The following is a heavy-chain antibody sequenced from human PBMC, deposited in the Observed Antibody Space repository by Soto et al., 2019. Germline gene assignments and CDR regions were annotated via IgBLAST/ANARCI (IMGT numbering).Heavy chain of an antibody. V-gene: IGHV1-18*04. J-gene: IGHJ6*02. CDR2: ISAYNGNT. Sequence: ASVKVSCKASGYTFTSYGISWVRQAPGQGLEWMGWISAYNGNTNYAQKLQGRVTMTTDTSTSTAYMELRSLRSDDTAVYYCAREEGYSSSGRYYYYYGMDVWGQGTTVTVSS. CDR1: GYTFTSYG. D-gene: IGHD6-6*01. CDR3: AREEGYSSSGRYYYYYGMDV.